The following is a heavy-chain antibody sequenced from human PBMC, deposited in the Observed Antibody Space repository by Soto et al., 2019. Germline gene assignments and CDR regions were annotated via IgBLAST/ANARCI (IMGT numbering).Heavy chain of an antibody. CDR2: IYYSGST. D-gene: IGHD3-9*01. CDR3: ASWYYDILTGYIYFDY. Sequence: SETLSLTCTVSGGSISSYYWSWIRQPPGKGLEWIGYIYYSGSTNYNPSLKSRVTISVDTSKNQFSLKLSSVTAADTAVYYCASWYYDILTGYIYFDYWGQGTLVTVSS. CDR1: GGSISSYY. V-gene: IGHV4-59*01. J-gene: IGHJ4*02.